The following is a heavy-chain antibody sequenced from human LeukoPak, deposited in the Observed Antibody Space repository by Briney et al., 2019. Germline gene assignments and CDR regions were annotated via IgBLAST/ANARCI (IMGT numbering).Heavy chain of an antibody. CDR1: GFTVSSTY. V-gene: IGHV3-53*01. Sequence: GGSLRLSCAASGFTVSSTYMSWVRQAPGKGLEWVSVIYSGGNIYYIDSVKGRFTISRDNSKNTLYLQMNSLRAEDTAVYYCARDQNIVVVPAAIEAVFDYWGQGTLVTVSS. J-gene: IGHJ4*02. D-gene: IGHD2-2*02. CDR3: ARDQNIVVVPAAIEAVFDY. CDR2: IYSGGNI.